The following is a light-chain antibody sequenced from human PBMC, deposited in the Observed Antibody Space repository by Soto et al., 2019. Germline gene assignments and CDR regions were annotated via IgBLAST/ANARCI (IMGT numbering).Light chain of an antibody. CDR3: ISYAGSNKPA. Sequence: QSALTQPPSASGSPGQSVAISCSGTSSDVGGYNYVSWYQQHPGKAPILMIYDVNKRPSGVPDRFSGSKSGNTASLTVSGLQAEDEADYYCISYAGSNKPAFGGGTKLTVL. CDR1: SSDVGGYNY. J-gene: IGLJ2*01. CDR2: DVN. V-gene: IGLV2-8*01.